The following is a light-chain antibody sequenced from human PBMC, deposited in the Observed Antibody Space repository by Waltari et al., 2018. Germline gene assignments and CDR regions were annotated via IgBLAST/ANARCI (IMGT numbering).Light chain of an antibody. CDR3: QHYNSFSALFT. CDR2: KAS. Sequence: DIQMTQSPSTVSASVGDRVTITCRASQSISRWLAWYQQKPGKAPKLLIHKASSLQSGVPSGFSGSGSGTECTLNITSLQPDDSATYFCQHYNSFSALFTFGPGTQVDIK. J-gene: IGKJ3*01. V-gene: IGKV1-5*03. CDR1: QSISRW.